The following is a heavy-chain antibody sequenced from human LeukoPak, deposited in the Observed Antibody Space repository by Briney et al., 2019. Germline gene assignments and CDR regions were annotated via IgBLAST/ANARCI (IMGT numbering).Heavy chain of an antibody. J-gene: IGHJ4*02. V-gene: IGHV6-1*01. CDR3: ARDPRTPAFDF. CDR1: GDSVSSNSAA. D-gene: IGHD1-14*01. CDR2: TYYRPKWYN. Sequence: SQTLSLTCAISGDSVSSNSAAWSWKRQSPSRGLEWLGTTYYRPKWYNDYAVSVKSRITINPATSKNQFSLQLNSVTPEDTAVYYCARDPRTPAFDFWGQGTLVTVSS.